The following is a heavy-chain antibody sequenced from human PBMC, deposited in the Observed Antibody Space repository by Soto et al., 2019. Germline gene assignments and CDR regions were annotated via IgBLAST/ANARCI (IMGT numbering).Heavy chain of an antibody. J-gene: IGHJ5*02. CDR3: AALLGHCTGGTCFSRWFDP. D-gene: IGHD2-15*01. V-gene: IGHV4-39*01. CDR2: ISYSGST. Sequence: PSETLSLTCTVSGASIISTSYFWGWFRQPSGKGLEWIGTISYSGSTFYNPSLKSQITISVAASKNQFSLKMSSVTAADSAVYYCAALLGHCTGGTCFSRWFDPSGQGTLVTVSS. CDR1: GASIISTSYF.